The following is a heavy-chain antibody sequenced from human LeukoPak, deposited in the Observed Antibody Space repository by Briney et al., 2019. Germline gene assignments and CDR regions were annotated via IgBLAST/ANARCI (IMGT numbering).Heavy chain of an antibody. Sequence: KPSETLSLTCTVSGGSISSYYWSWIRQPPGKGLEWIGYIYYSGSTNYNPSLKSRVTISVDTSKNQFSLKLSSVTAADTAVYYCARDFAAQYRFDPWGQGTLVTVSS. CDR1: GGSISSYY. CDR2: IYYSGST. V-gene: IGHV4-59*12. J-gene: IGHJ5*02. D-gene: IGHD3-3*01. CDR3: ARDFAAQYRFDP.